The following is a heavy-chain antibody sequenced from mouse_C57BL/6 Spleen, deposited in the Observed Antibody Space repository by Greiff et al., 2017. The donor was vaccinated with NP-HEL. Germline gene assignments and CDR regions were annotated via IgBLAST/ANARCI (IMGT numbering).Heavy chain of an antibody. CDR1: GYSFTGYY. CDR2: INPRTGGT. CDR3: ARSAPFITTVYYYDY. D-gene: IGHD1-1*01. V-gene: IGHV1-42*01. J-gene: IGHJ2*01. Sequence: VQLQQSGPELVKPGASVKISCKASGYSFTGYYMNWVKQSPEKSLEWIGEINPRTGGTTYNQKFKAKATLTVDKSSSTAYMQLKSLTSEDSAVYYCARSAPFITTVYYYDYWGQGTTLTVSS.